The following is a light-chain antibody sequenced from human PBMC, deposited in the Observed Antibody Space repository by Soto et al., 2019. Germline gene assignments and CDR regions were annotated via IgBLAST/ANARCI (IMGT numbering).Light chain of an antibody. CDR3: QQRYNWPLT. CDR1: QSVSSY. J-gene: IGKJ1*01. Sequence: EIVLTQSPATLSLSPGERATLSCRASQSVSSYLAWYQQKFGQAPRLLIYDASNRATGSPARFSGSRSATDFTLTISSLEPEDFAIYYCQQRYNWPLTFGQGTKVEIK. V-gene: IGKV3-11*01. CDR2: DAS.